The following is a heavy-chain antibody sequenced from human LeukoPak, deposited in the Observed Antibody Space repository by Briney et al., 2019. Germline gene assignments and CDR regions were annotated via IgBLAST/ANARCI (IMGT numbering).Heavy chain of an antibody. CDR2: ITTGNTE. V-gene: IGHV3-69-1*02. CDR3: VRDPRSSEPERTL. J-gene: IGHJ6*04. D-gene: IGHD1-14*01. CDR1: GFFFSDYY. Sequence: GGSLRLFCAAAGFFFSDYYMIWIRLAPGKGLEWVSYITTGNTEYYAKSVKGRFSISRDNTKNSLFLQMNGLRAEDTDVYYCVRDPRSSEPERTLWGKGTTVTVSP.